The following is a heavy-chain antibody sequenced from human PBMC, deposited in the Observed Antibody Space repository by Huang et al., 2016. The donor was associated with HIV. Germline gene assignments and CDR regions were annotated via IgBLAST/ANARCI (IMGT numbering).Heavy chain of an antibody. CDR2: IIPILGTT. CDR1: GGWSCSYA. V-gene: IGHV1-69*13. Sequence: QVQLVQSGAEVKKPGSSVKLSCQYSGGWSCSYANSWVRQGRGQGLECMGGIIPILGTTDYAPRFQGRVTITAEEATNSAYIELSSLEYDDTALYYCARSGPRWGLATIWTLVYWGQGTLVTVSS. D-gene: IGHD5-12*01. J-gene: IGHJ4*02. CDR3: ARSGPRWGLATIWTLVY.